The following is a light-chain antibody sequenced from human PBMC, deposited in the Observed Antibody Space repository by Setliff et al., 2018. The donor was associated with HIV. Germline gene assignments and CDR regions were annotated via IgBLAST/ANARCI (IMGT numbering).Light chain of an antibody. CDR3: ASWDDSLNGQV. V-gene: IGLV1-44*01. Sequence: QSVLTQPPSTSGTPGQRVTISCSGSSSNIRTNAVNWYQQLSGTATKLLIYSNNQRPSGVPDRFSGSKSGTSASLAISGLQSEDEADYCCASWDDSLNGQVFGTGTKVTVL. CDR1: SSNIRTNA. CDR2: SNN. J-gene: IGLJ1*01.